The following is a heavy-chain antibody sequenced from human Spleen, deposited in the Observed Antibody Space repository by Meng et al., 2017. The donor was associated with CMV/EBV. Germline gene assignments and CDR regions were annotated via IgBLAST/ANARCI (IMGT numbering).Heavy chain of an antibody. Sequence: GGSLRLSCAASGFTVSSNYMSWVRQAPGKGLEWVSVIYSGGSTYYADSVKGRFTISRDNSKNTLYLQMNSLRAEDTAVYYCASSTHCSSTSCYTDYWGQGTLVTVSS. CDR2: IYSGGST. D-gene: IGHD2-2*02. V-gene: IGHV3-66*02. J-gene: IGHJ4*02. CDR3: ASSTHCSSTSCYTDY. CDR1: GFTVSSNY.